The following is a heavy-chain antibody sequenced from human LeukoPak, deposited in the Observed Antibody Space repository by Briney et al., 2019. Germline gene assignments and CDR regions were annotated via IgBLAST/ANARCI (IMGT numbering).Heavy chain of an antibody. CDR3: ARDFGSPYGVDV. D-gene: IGHD3-3*01. Sequence: GGSLRLSCAASGFTVSSNYMSWVRQAPGKGLEWVSVIYSGGSTYYADSVKGRFTISRDNSKNTLYLQMNSLRAEDTAVYYCARDFGSPYGVDVWGQGTTVTVSS. CDR2: IYSGGST. V-gene: IGHV3-66*01. J-gene: IGHJ6*02. CDR1: GFTVSSNY.